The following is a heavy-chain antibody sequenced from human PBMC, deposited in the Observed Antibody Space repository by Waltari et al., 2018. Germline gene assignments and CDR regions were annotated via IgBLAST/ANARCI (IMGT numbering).Heavy chain of an antibody. CDR2: INPNSGET. Sequence: QVQLVHFGAGVKRLGASMQVSCEAYGYSFTYHFIHWVRQAPGQGLEWMGWINPNSGETSYAQKFQGRVTMTRDTSVSTAYVELSELTSDDTAFYFCARGYYGDYAHDSWGQGALVTVSS. D-gene: IGHD4-17*01. J-gene: IGHJ5*01. CDR3: ARGYYGDYAHDS. CDR1: GYSFTYHF. V-gene: IGHV1-2*02.